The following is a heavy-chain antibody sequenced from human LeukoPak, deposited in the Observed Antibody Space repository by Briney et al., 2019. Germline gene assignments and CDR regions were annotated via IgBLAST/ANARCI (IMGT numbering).Heavy chain of an antibody. CDR1: GGSISSYY. CDR3: ARGPGGYSYGYYFDY. CDR2: FYYSGST. J-gene: IGHJ4*02. V-gene: IGHV4-59*01. Sequence: PSETVSLTCAVSGGSISSYYWSWIRQPPGKGLEWIGFFYYSGSTNYNPSLKSRVTISVDTSKNHFSLKLSSVTAADTAVYYCARGPGGYSYGYYFDYWGQGTLVTVSS. D-gene: IGHD5-18*01.